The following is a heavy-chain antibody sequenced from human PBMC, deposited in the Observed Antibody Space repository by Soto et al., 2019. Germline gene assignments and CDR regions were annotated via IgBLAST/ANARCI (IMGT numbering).Heavy chain of an antibody. V-gene: IGHV3-23*01. Sequence: DVHVLESGGDLVQPGGSLRLSCAASGFTFSSYAMSWVRQAPGKGLEWVSSVSAGGDMTYYSDSVKGRFTISRDNSNTALFLQINSLRIEDTGLYYCAPGDRCGSGPPASYYYSGLDVWGQGTTVTVS. J-gene: IGHJ6*02. CDR1: GFTFSSYA. CDR3: APGDRCGSGPPASYYYSGLDV. D-gene: IGHD3-10*01. CDR2: VSAGGDMT.